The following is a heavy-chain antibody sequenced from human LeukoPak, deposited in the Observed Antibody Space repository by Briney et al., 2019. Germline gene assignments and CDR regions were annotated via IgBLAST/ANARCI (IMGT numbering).Heavy chain of an antibody. CDR3: AREYYFDY. Sequence: GGSLRLSCAACGFSVSSSYMSRVRQAPGKGLVWVSVIYSGGSTYYADSVKGRFTISRDNSKNTLYLQMNSLRAEDTAVYYCAREYYFDYWGQGTLVTVSS. J-gene: IGHJ4*02. V-gene: IGHV3-53*01. CDR2: IYSGGST. CDR1: GFSVSSSY.